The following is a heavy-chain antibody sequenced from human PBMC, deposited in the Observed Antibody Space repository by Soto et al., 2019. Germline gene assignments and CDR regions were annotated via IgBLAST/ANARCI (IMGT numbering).Heavy chain of an antibody. D-gene: IGHD1-7*01. CDR2: INHSGST. Sequence: SETLSLTCAVSGGSFSGYCWSWIRQPPGKGLEWIGEINHSGSTNYNPSLKSRVTISVDTSKNQFSLKLSSVTAADTAVYYCARQTGTTYYYYGMDVWGQGTTVTVSS. CDR1: GGSFSGYC. CDR3: ARQTGTTYYYYGMDV. V-gene: IGHV4-34*01. J-gene: IGHJ6*02.